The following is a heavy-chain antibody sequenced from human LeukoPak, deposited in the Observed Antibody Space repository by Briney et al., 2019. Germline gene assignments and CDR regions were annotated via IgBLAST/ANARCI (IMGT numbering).Heavy chain of an antibody. CDR3: AKEPSLLWFAELLLYFDY. CDR1: GFTFSSYG. D-gene: IGHD3-10*01. CDR2: ISGSGGST. J-gene: IGHJ4*02. Sequence: PGGSLRLSCAASGFTFSSYGMSWVRQAPGKGLEWVSAISGSGGSTYYADSVKGRFTISRDNSKNTLYLQMNSLRAEDTAVYYCAKEPSLLWFAELLLYFDYWGQGTLVTVSS. V-gene: IGHV3-23*01.